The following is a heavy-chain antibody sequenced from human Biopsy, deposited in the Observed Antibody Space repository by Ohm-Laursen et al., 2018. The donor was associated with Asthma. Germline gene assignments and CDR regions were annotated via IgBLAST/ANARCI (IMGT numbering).Heavy chain of an antibody. V-gene: IGHV1-18*01. J-gene: IGHJ6*02. CDR1: GYTFNSAG. Sequence: ASVKASCKTSGYTFNSAGITWVRQAPAQGHERMGWISVYNGNTKVAQKLQDRVTMITDTSTSTAYMELRSLRSDDTAVYFCARAVDYSHYYGIDVWGQGTTVTVS. CDR2: ISVYNGNT. CDR3: ARAVDYSHYYGIDV. D-gene: IGHD3-10*01.